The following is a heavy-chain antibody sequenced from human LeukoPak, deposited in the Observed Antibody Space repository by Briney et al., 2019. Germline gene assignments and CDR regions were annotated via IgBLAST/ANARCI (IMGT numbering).Heavy chain of an antibody. CDR1: GFTFSNAW. CDR3: TTRTTVTYDVAWVGGGEDAFDI. Sequence: GGSLRLSCAASGFTFSNAWMSWVRQAPGKGLEWVGRIKSKTDGGTTDYAAPVKGRFTISRDDSKNTLYLQMNSLKTEDTAVYYCTTRTTVTYDVAWVGGGEDAFDIWGQGTMVTVSS. D-gene: IGHD4-17*01. CDR2: IKSKTDGGTT. J-gene: IGHJ3*02. V-gene: IGHV3-15*01.